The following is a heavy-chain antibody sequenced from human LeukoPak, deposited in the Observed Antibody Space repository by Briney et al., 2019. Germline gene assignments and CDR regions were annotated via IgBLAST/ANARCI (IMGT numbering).Heavy chain of an antibody. D-gene: IGHD3-9*01. CDR1: GFTFSSYS. CDR2: ISSSSSYI. V-gene: IGHV3-21*01. Sequence: PGGSVRLSCAASGFTFSSYSMNWVRQAPGKGLEWVSSISSSSSYIYYADSVKGRFTISRDNAKNSLYLQMNSLRAEDTAVYYCARDSYDILTGSIDYFDYWGQGTLVTVSS. J-gene: IGHJ4*02. CDR3: ARDSYDILTGSIDYFDY.